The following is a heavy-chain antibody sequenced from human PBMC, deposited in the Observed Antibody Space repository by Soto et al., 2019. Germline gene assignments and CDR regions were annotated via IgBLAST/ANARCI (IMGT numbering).Heavy chain of an antibody. CDR1: GFTFRTND. Sequence: PGGSLRLSCAASGFTFRTNDMSWVRQAPGKGLEWVSGISGTDGSTSYTDSVKGRFTISGDDPENTLYLQMNSLRAEDTAVYYCAKRACSAASCSYFDYWGQGTLVTVSS. CDR2: ISGTDGST. J-gene: IGHJ4*02. D-gene: IGHD2-2*01. CDR3: AKRACSAASCSYFDY. V-gene: IGHV3-23*01.